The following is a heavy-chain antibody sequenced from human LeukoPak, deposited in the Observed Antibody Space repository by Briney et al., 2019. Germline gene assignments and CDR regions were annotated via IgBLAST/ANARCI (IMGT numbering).Heavy chain of an antibody. J-gene: IGHJ5*02. CDR2: MNPNSGNT. CDR1: GYTFTSYE. Sequence: GASVKVSCKASGYTFTSYEINWVRQATGQGLEWVGWMNPNSGNTGYAQKFQGRVTMTRNTSISTAYMELSSLRSEDTAVYYCARARERSIAARGTYWFDPWGQGTLSTVSS. V-gene: IGHV1-8*01. CDR3: ARARERSIAARGTYWFDP. D-gene: IGHD6-6*01.